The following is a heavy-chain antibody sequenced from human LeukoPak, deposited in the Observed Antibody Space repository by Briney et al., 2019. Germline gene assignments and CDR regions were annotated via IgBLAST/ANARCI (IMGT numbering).Heavy chain of an antibody. CDR2: IYHSGTT. D-gene: IGHD4-17*01. V-gene: IGHV4-59*08. J-gene: IGHJ3*02. CDR1: GGSIGSYY. CDR3: ARQRDYADYLDAFDI. Sequence: SETLSLTCTVSGGSIGSYYWSWIRQPPGKGLECIGYIYHSGTTNYNPSLKSRVTISADTSKNQFSLKLTSVTAADTAIYYCARQRDYADYLDAFDIWGQGTMVTVSS.